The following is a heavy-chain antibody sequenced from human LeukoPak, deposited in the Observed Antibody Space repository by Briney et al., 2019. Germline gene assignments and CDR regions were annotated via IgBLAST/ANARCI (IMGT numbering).Heavy chain of an antibody. V-gene: IGHV3-21*01. CDR3: ARLPSSWHSGSYHGFDY. Sequence: KTGGSLRLSCAASGFTFSSYSMNWVRQAPGKGLEWVSSISSSSSYIYYADSVKGRFTISRDNARNSLYLQMNSLRAEDTAVYYCARLPSSWHSGSYHGFDYWGQGTLVTVSS. CDR1: GFTFSSYS. D-gene: IGHD1-26*01. CDR2: ISSSSSYI. J-gene: IGHJ4*02.